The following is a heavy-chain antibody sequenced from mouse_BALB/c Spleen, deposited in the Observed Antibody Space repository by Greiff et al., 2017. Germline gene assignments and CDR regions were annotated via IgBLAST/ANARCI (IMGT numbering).Heavy chain of an antibody. J-gene: IGHJ1*01. CDR1: GYSITSGYY. CDR2: ISYDGSN. Sequence: EVQLQESGPGLVKPSQSLSLTCSVTGYSITSGYYWNWIRQFPGNKLEWMGYISYDGSNNYNPSLKNRISITRDTSKNQFFLKLNSVTTEDTATYYCARDRYGYWYFDVWGAGTTVTVSS. CDR3: ARDRYGYWYFDV. D-gene: IGHD2-14*01. V-gene: IGHV3-6*02.